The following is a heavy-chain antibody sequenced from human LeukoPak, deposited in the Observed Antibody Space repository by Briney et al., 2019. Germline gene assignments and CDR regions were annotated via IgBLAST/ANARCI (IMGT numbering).Heavy chain of an antibody. Sequence: SETLSLTCAVYGGSFSGYFWSWIRQPPGKGLEWIGEINHSGSTAYNPSLKSRVTISADTSKNQFSPKLTSVTAADTAVYYCASPSDGYSSGRSLNYWGQGPLVTVSS. CDR2: INHSGST. D-gene: IGHD5-18*01. CDR3: ASPSDGYSSGRSLNY. CDR1: GGSFSGYF. V-gene: IGHV4-34*01. J-gene: IGHJ4*02.